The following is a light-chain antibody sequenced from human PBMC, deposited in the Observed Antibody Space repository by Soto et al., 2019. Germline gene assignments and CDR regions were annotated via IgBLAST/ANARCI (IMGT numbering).Light chain of an antibody. CDR1: QSLLHNNGNNY. CDR2: LGS. Sequence: EIVMTQSPLSLSVTPGESASMSCRSSQSLLHNNGNNYFDWYLQKPGQSPQLLIYLGSNRASGVLERLGGSGSGTDFTLKIRRVEAEDVGVYYCMQALQPPLPSGKGTRLDIK. V-gene: IGKV2-28*01. J-gene: IGKJ5*01. CDR3: MQALQPPLP.